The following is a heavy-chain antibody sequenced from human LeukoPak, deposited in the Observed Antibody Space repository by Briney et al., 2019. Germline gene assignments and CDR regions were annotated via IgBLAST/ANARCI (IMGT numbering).Heavy chain of an antibody. CDR3: TTDGFWGGNPDY. CDR1: GFTFGDYA. J-gene: IGHJ4*02. CDR2: IKSKTDGGTT. D-gene: IGHD3-3*01. Sequence: TSGGSLRLSCTASGFTFGDYAMSWVRQAPGKGLEWVGRIKSKTDGGTTDYAAPVKGRFTISRDDSKNTLYLQMNSLKTEDTAVYYCTTDGFWGGNPDYWGQGTLVTVSS. V-gene: IGHV3-15*01.